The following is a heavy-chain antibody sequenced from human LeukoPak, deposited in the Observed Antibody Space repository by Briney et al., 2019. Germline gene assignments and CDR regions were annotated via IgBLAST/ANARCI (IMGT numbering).Heavy chain of an antibody. CDR3: ARDPVAAAVDLDC. J-gene: IGHJ4*02. Sequence: ASVKVPCKASGYTLTDYYIHWVRQAPGQGLEWMVWINPKSGGTNYAQKFQDRVTMTRDTSTSTAYMELSRLRSDDTALYYCARDPVAAAVDLDCWGQGTLVTVSS. CDR2: INPKSGGT. V-gene: IGHV1-2*02. D-gene: IGHD6-13*01. CDR1: GYTLTDYY.